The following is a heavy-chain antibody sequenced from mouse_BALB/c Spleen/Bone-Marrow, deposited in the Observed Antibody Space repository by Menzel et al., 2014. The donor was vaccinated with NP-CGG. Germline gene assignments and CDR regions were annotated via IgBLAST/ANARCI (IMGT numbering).Heavy chain of an antibody. J-gene: IGHJ4*01. CDR1: GFTFSHYG. CDR2: IGSGGTYI. Sequence: EVMLVESGGDLVKPGGSLKLSCAASGFTFSHYGMSWVRQTPDKRLEWVATIGSGGTYIYYPDSVKGRFTISRDNAKNILYLQMSSLKSEDTAMYYCARHLLLRSSNTMDYWGQGTSVTVSS. V-gene: IGHV5-6*01. CDR3: ARHLLLRSSNTMDY. D-gene: IGHD1-1*01.